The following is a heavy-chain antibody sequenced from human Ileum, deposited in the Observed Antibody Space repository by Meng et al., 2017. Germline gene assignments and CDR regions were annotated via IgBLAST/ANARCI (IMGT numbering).Heavy chain of an antibody. CDR3: AREAAPGGVVGGCFDY. Sequence: QVQLQESGPGLVKPSETLSLTCTVSGASISSDNWSWIRQPPGKGPEWIGYIYHSGSAYSNPSLKSRVNISADTSKNKFSLKLSSVTAADTAVYYCAREAAPGGVVGGCFDYWGQGTLVTVSS. CDR2: IYHSGSA. V-gene: IGHV4-59*12. CDR1: GASISSDN. J-gene: IGHJ4*02. D-gene: IGHD3-16*01.